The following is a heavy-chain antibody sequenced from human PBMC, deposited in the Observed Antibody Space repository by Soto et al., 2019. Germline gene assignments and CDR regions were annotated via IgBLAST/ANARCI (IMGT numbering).Heavy chain of an antibody. Sequence: GSLRLSCAASRYTFSSYAMSWVRQAPGKGLEWVSAISGSGGSTYYADSVKGRFTISRDNSKNTRYLQMNSLRAEDTAVYYCAKDREKMDGWRQGSTVTVAS. J-gene: IGHJ6*01. V-gene: IGHV3-23*01. CDR2: ISGSGGST. CDR1: RYTFSSYA. CDR3: AKDREKMDG. D-gene: IGHD1-26*01.